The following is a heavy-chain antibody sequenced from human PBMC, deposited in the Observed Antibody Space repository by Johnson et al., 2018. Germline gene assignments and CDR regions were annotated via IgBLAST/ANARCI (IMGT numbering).Heavy chain of an antibody. CDR1: GGTFSSYA. Sequence: VQLLESGAEVKKPGSSVKVSCKASGGTFSSYAISWVRQAPGQGLEWMGGIIPIFGTANYAQKFQGRVTITAEESTSTAYMELSSLRSEDTAVYYCARGGLRRLVFADAFDIWGQGTMVTVSS. CDR2: IIPIFGTA. CDR3: ARGGLRRLVFADAFDI. J-gene: IGHJ3*02. D-gene: IGHD5-12*01. V-gene: IGHV1-69*01.